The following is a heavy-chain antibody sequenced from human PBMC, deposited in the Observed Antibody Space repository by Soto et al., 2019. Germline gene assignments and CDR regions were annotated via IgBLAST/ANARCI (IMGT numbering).Heavy chain of an antibody. Sequence: PGGSLRISCAASGFSFCDFSMNGVRQVPGKGLEWVALVWYDGSNKYYADSVKGRFTVSRDNSKNTLYLQMSSLRAEDTAMYFCARDREQLGRRGYYYYYMDVWGRGTTVTVSS. V-gene: IGHV3-33*08. CDR3: ARDREQLGRRGYYYYYMDV. J-gene: IGHJ6*03. CDR2: VWYDGSNK. D-gene: IGHD1-1*01. CDR1: GFSFCDFS.